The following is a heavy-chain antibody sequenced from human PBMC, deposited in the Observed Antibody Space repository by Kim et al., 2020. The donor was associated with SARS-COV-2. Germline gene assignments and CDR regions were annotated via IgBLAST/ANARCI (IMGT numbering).Heavy chain of an antibody. Sequence: GGSLRLSCAASGFTFSSYAMHWVRQAPGKGLEWVAVISYDGSNKYYADSVKGRFTISRDNSKNTLYLQMNSLRAEDTAVYYCARDYRGLRSPGVDYWGQGTLVTVSS. CDR1: GFTFSSYA. D-gene: IGHD4-17*01. J-gene: IGHJ4*02. CDR3: ARDYRGLRSPGVDY. V-gene: IGHV3-30-3*01. CDR2: ISYDGSNK.